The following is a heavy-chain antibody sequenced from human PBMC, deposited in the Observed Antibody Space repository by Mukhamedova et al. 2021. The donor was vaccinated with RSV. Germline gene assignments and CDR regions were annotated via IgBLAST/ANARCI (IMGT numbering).Heavy chain of an antibody. D-gene: IGHD5-18*01. V-gene: IGHV3-13*01. CDR2: VGTAGEV. J-gene: IGHJ6*02. Sequence: TGKGLEWVSGVGTAGEVYYPGSVKGRFTISRENAKNSLYLQMNSLRAGDTAVYYCTRIQKDSAMSHGMDVWGQGTTVSVSS. CDR3: TRIQKDSAMSHGMDV.